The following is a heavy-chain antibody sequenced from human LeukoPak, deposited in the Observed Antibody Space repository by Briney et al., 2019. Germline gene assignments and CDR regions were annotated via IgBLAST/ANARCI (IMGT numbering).Heavy chain of an antibody. J-gene: IGHJ4*02. CDR2: SSGSNTI. CDR1: GVTLSGYS. Sequence: GGSLRLSCAASGVTLSGYSVNWVRQAPGKGLEWISYSSGSNTIYYADSVKGRFTISRDNAKNSLYLQMNSLRAEDTALYYCARDLGMTDGDYVSYFDYWGQGTLVTVSS. CDR3: ARDLGMTDGDYVSYFDY. D-gene: IGHD4-17*01. V-gene: IGHV3-48*04.